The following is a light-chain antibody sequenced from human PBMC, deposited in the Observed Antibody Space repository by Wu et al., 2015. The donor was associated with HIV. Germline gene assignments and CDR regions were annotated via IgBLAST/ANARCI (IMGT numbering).Light chain of an antibody. CDR3: QQYNSYSPYT. Sequence: DIQLAQSPSTLSASVGDRVIITCRASQRISSWLAWYQQKPGEAPKLLIYKASTLKSGVPSRFSGSGSGTEFTLTISSLQPDDFATYYCQQYNSYSPYTFGQGTKLEI. J-gene: IGKJ2*01. CDR2: KAS. CDR1: QRISSW. V-gene: IGKV1-5*03.